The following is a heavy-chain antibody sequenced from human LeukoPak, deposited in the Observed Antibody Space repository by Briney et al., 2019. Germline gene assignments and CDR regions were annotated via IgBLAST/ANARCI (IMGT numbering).Heavy chain of an antibody. Sequence: PGGSLRLSCAASGFTFSSYAMTWVRQAPGKGLEWVSLINGGGGSTYYTDSVKGRFTISRDNARNLLFLQMNGLRAEDTAVYYCARGRSITLLRGVAMSDGFDIWGQGAMVAVSS. J-gene: IGHJ3*02. CDR2: INGGGGST. CDR1: GFTFSSYA. CDR3: ARGRSITLLRGVAMSDGFDI. V-gene: IGHV3-23*01. D-gene: IGHD3-10*01.